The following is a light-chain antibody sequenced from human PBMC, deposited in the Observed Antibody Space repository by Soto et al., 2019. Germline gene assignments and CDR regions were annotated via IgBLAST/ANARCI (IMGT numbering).Light chain of an antibody. Sequence: EVELTQSPATLSLSPGQRATLSRRASHSVDTSNVAWYQQRPGQAPRVLIYGASNRAAGIPDRFSGSGSGTDFTLTISSLEPEDFAVYYCQQRSNWPITFGQGTRLEIK. J-gene: IGKJ5*01. V-gene: IGKV3-11*01. CDR3: QQRSNWPIT. CDR2: GAS. CDR1: HSVDTSN.